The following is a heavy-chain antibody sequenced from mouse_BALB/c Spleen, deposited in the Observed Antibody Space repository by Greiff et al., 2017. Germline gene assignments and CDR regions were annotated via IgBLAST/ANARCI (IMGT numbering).Heavy chain of an antibody. CDR3: TRGGSSGYVGFAD. CDR1: GYTFTSYW. V-gene: IGHV1S22*01. Sequence: LQQPGSELVRPGASVTLSCKASGYTFTSYWMHWVKQRPGQGLEWLGNIYPGSGSTNYDEKFKSKATLTVDTSSSTAYMQLSSLTSEDSAVYYCTRGGSSGYVGFADWGQGTLVTVSA. J-gene: IGHJ3*01. D-gene: IGHD3-1*01. CDR2: IYPGSGST.